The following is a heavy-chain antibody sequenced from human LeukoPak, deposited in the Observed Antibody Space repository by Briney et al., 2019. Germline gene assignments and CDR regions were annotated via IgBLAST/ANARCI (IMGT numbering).Heavy chain of an antibody. Sequence: PSETLSLTCAVSGYSISSGYYWGWIRQPPGKGLEWIGSIYHSGSTYYNPSLKSRVTISVDTSKNQFSLKLSSVTAADTAVYYCARDPFYCSSTSCYEIGFDYWGQGTLVTVSS. V-gene: IGHV4-38-2*02. D-gene: IGHD2-2*01. CDR1: GYSISSGYY. CDR2: IYHSGST. J-gene: IGHJ4*02. CDR3: ARDPFYCSSTSCYEIGFDY.